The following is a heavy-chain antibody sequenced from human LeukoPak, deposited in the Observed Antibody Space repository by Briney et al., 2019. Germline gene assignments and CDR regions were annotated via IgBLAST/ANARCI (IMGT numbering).Heavy chain of an antibody. D-gene: IGHD3-3*01. J-gene: IGHJ4*02. CDR1: GFTFSSYG. Sequence: PGGSLRLPCAASGFTFSSYGMHWVRQAPGKGLEWVAFIRYDGSNKYYADSVKGRFTISRDNSKNTLYLQMNSLRAEDTAVYYCTIIMDFWSGSHFDYWGQGTLVTVSS. CDR2: IRYDGSNK. CDR3: TIIMDFWSGSHFDY. V-gene: IGHV3-30*02.